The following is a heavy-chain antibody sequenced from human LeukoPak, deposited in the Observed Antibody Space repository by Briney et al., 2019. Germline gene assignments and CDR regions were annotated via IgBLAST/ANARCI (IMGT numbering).Heavy chain of an antibody. V-gene: IGHV3-30-3*01. CDR2: ISYDGSNK. CDR3: ARDSGAIEGSGSYYNDIPKIDY. J-gene: IGHJ4*02. D-gene: IGHD3-10*01. Sequence: GGSLRLSCAASGFTFSSYAMHWVRQAPGKGLEWVAVISYDGSNKYYADSVKGRFTISRDNSKNTLYLQMNSLRAEDTAVYYCARDSGAIEGSGSYYNDIPKIDYWGQGTLVTVSS. CDR1: GFTFSSYA.